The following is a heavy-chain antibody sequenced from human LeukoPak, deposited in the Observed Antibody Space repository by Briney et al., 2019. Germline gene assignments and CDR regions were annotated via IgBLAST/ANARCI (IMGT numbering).Heavy chain of an antibody. CDR3: ARGGYYYGSGSYYRPPNFDY. J-gene: IGHJ4*02. D-gene: IGHD3-10*01. CDR2: INHSGST. CDR1: GGSFSGYY. V-gene: IGHV4-34*01. Sequence: SETLSLTCAVYGGSFSGYYWSWIRQPPGKGLEWIGEINHSGSTNYNPFLKSRVTISVDTSKNQFSLKLSSATAADTAVYYCARGGYYYGSGSYYRPPNFDYWGQGTLVTVSS.